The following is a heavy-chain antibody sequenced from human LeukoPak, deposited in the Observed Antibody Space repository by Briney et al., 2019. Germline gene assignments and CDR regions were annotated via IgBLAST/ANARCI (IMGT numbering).Heavy chain of an antibody. J-gene: IGHJ4*02. V-gene: IGHV4-59*12. Sequence: PSETLSLTCTVSGGSISSYYWSWIRQPPGKGLEWIGYIYPSGSTNYNPSLESRVTISVDTSRNQFSLKLSSVTAADTAVYYCARDHGGSYHYWGQGTLVTVSS. D-gene: IGHD1-26*01. CDR1: GGSISSYY. CDR2: IYPSGST. CDR3: ARDHGGSYHY.